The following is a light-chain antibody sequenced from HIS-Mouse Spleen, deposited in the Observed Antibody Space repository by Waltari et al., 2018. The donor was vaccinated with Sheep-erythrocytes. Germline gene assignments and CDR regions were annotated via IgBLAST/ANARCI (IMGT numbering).Light chain of an antibody. Sequence: IQMTQSPSSVSASVGDRVTITCRASQDISSWLALYQQEPGKAPKLLLYAAFRLQSGGPARFSGSGAETDFTRTISSLLPEDFATYYCQQANSFPFTFGQGTRLEIK. CDR2: AAF. CDR1: QDISSW. CDR3: QQANSFPFT. V-gene: IGKV1-12*01. J-gene: IGKJ5*01.